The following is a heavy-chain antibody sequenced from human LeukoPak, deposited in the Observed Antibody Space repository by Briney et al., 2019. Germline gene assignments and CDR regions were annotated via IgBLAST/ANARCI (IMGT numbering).Heavy chain of an antibody. CDR1: GYSISSGYY. D-gene: IGHD3-9*01. CDR2: IYHSGST. J-gene: IGHJ4*02. CDR3: ARGSYDILTGYPYYFDY. V-gene: IGHV4-38-2*02. Sequence: PSETLSLTCTVSGYSISSGYYWGWIRPPPGKGLEWIGSIYHSGSTYYNPSLKSRVTISVDTSKNQFSLKLSSVTAADTAVYYCARGSYDILTGYPYYFDYWGQGTLVTVSS.